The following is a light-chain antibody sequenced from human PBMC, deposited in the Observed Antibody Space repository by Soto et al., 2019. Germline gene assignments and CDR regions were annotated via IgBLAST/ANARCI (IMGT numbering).Light chain of an antibody. CDR3: LQHSIYPLT. J-gene: IGKJ4*01. Sequence: DIQMTQSPSSLSASVGDRVTITCRASQDIRRDLGWYQQKPGQAPKRLIYGASSLQSGVPSRFSGSGSGTEFTLTISSLQPEDFATYYCLQHSIYPLTFGGGTKVEI. CDR2: GAS. CDR1: QDIRRD. V-gene: IGKV1-17*01.